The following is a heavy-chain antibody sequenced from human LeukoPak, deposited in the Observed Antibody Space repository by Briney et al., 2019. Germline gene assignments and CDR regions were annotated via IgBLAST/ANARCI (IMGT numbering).Heavy chain of an antibody. CDR1: GGSISSYY. CDR2: IYYSGDT. V-gene: IGHV4-59*01. D-gene: IGHD1-26*01. CDR3: ARPYSTSARGTFDI. J-gene: IGHJ3*02. Sequence: SETLSLTCTVSGGSISSYYWSWIRQPPGKGLEWIGYIYYSGDTSYNPSLKSRVTISVDTPKNQFSLKLSSVTAADMAVYYCARPYSTSARGTFDIWGQGTMVTVSS.